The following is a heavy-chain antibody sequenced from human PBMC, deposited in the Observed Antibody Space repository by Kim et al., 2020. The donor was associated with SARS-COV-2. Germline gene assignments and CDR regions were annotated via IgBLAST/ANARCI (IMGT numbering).Heavy chain of an antibody. J-gene: IGHJ4*02. Sequence: GGSLRLSCAASGFTFSSYAMSWVRQAPGKGLEWVSAISGSGGSTYYADSVKGRFTISRDNSKNTLYLQMNSLRAEDTAVYYCAKDWGHDSSGYCDYWGQGTLVTVSS. CDR1: GFTFSSYA. D-gene: IGHD3-22*01. CDR3: AKDWGHDSSGYCDY. CDR2: ISGSGGST. V-gene: IGHV3-23*01.